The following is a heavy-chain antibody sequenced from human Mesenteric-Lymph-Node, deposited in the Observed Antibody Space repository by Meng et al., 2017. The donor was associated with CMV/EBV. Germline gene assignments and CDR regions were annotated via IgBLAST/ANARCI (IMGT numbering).Heavy chain of an antibody. Sequence: GGSLRLSCAASGFSFSDYGMSWVRQAPGKGLEWVSGISDSGVATYYADSVKGRFTISRDNSKNSLYLQMNSLRAEDTAVFYCAKDLLTIDAFDIWGQGTMVTVSS. D-gene: IGHD2-15*01. CDR3: AKDLLTIDAFDI. CDR2: ISDSGVAT. J-gene: IGHJ3*02. CDR1: GFSFSDYG. V-gene: IGHV3-23*01.